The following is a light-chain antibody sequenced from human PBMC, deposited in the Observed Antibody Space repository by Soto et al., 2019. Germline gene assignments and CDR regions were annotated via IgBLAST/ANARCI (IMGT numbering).Light chain of an antibody. CDR3: SSYTSSWTYV. CDR2: GVT. Sequence: QSVLTQPASVSGPPGQSITISCTGSSSDVGDSKTVSWYQQHPGKAPKLMIYGVTNRPSGVSNRFSGSKSGNAASLTISGLQPEDEADYYCSSYTSSWTYVFGTGTKLTVL. CDR1: SSDVGDSKT. V-gene: IGLV2-14*01. J-gene: IGLJ1*01.